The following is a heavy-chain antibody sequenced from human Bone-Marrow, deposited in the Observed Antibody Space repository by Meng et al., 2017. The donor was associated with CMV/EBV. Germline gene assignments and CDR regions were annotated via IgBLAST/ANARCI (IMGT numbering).Heavy chain of an antibody. CDR3: ARERYNWNYHLGMDV. Sequence: SETLSLTCTVSGGSISSYYWSWIRQPAGKGLEWIGRIYTSGSTNYNPSLKSRVTISVDTSKNQFSLKLSSVTVADTAVYYCARERYNWNYHLGMDVWGQGTTVTVSS. J-gene: IGHJ6*02. CDR2: IYTSGST. V-gene: IGHV4-4*07. CDR1: GGSISSYY. D-gene: IGHD1-20*01.